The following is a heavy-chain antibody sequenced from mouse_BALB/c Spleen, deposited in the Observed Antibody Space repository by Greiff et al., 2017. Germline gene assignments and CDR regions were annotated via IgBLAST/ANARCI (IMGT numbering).Heavy chain of an antibody. J-gene: IGHJ4*01. Sequence: VQLQQSGAELVRSGASVKLSCTASGFNIKDYYMHWVKQRPEQGLEWIGWIDPENGDTEYAPKFQGKATMTADTSSNTAYLQLSSLTSEDTAVYYCTPITTDAMDYWGQGTSVTVSS. CDR3: TPITTDAMDY. D-gene: IGHD2-4*01. CDR2: IDPENGDT. V-gene: IGHV14-4*02. CDR1: GFNIKDYY.